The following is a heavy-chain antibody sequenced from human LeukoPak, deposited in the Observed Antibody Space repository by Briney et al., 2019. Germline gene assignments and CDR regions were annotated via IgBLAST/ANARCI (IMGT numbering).Heavy chain of an antibody. CDR3: ARDFFAAAGTGIYYYYGMDV. V-gene: IGHV3-33*01. CDR1: GFTFSSYG. CDR2: IWYDGSNK. J-gene: IGHJ6*02. Sequence: GGSLRLSCAASGFTFSSYGMHWVRQAPGKGLEWVAVIWYDGSNKYYADSVKGRFTISRDNSKNTLYLQMNSLRAEDTAVYYCARDFFAAAGTGIYYYYGMDVWGQGTTVTVSS. D-gene: IGHD6-13*01.